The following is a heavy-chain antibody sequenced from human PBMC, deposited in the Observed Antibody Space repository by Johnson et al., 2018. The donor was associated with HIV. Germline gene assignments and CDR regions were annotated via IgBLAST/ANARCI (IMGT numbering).Heavy chain of an antibody. Sequence: QVQLVESGGGVVQSGRSLRLSCAASGFTFSSYAMHWVRQAPGKGLEWVAVISYDVSNKYYADSVKGRFTISRDNSKNTLYLQMNSLRAEDTAVYYCAKDLGDAVGTTHDAFDIWGQGTMVTVSS. J-gene: IGHJ3*02. CDR1: GFTFSSYA. V-gene: IGHV3-30-3*01. CDR3: AKDLGDAVGTTHDAFDI. D-gene: IGHD1-26*01. CDR2: ISYDVSNK.